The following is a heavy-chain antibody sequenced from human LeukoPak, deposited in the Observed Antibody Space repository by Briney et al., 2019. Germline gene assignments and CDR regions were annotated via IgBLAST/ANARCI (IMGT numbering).Heavy chain of an antibody. CDR1: GFTFSDYY. CDR2: ISSSGSTI. CDR3: ARPRYCSSTSCSGGFDP. J-gene: IGHJ5*02. Sequence: GGSLRLSCAASGFTFSDYYMSWIRQAPGKGLEWVSYISSSGSTIYYADSVKGRFTISRDNAKSSLYLQMNSLRAEDTAVYYCARPRYCSSTSCSGGFDPWGQGTLVTVSS. V-gene: IGHV3-11*01. D-gene: IGHD2-2*01.